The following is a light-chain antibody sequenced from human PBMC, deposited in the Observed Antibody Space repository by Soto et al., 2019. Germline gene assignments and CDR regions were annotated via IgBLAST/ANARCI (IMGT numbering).Light chain of an antibody. J-gene: IGKJ1*01. CDR1: QSVSSSY. CDR2: GAS. Sequence: ESELTQSPGTLSLSPGERATLSCRASQSVSSSYLAWYQQKPGQAPRLLIYGASSRATGIPDRFSGSGSGTDFTLTISRLEPEDFAVYYCQQYGSSPRTFGQGTKVDIK. CDR3: QQYGSSPRT. V-gene: IGKV3-20*01.